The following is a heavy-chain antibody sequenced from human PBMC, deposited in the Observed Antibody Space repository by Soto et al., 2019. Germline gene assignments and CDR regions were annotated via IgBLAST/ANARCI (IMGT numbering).Heavy chain of an antibody. CDR3: ARGGYDTSGQTFIGWGPDC. V-gene: IGHV4-30-4*01. Sequence: HVQLQESGPGPVTPSQTLSLSCTVSGVSITSGSYYWTWVRQSPGKGLEWIGYRYYSGNTYYNPSLNGRATISVDTSNNQFSLKLTSVTAADTPVYYCARGGYDTSGQTFIGWGPDCWGQGTLVTVSS. J-gene: IGHJ4*02. CDR1: GVSITSGSYY. D-gene: IGHD3-22*01. CDR2: RYYSGNT.